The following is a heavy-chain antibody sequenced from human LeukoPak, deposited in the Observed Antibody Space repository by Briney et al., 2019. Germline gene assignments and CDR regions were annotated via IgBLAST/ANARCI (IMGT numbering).Heavy chain of an antibody. J-gene: IGHJ4*02. V-gene: IGHV1-69*06. CDR1: GGTFSSYA. Sequence: SVKVSCKASGGTFSSYAISWVRQAPGQGPGWMGGIVPIFGTANYAQKFQGRVTITADKSTSTTYMELSSLRSEDTAVYYCARGGIRYCSGGSCYSSYYFDYWGQGTLVTVSS. CDR2: IVPIFGTA. D-gene: IGHD2-15*01. CDR3: ARGGIRYCSGGSCYSSYYFDY.